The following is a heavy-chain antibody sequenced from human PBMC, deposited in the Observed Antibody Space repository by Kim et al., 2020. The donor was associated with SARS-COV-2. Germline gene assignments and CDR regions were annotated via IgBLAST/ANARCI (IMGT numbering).Heavy chain of an antibody. CDR1: GGSISSYY. CDR3: SRRSLGYYDSSGPQAAFDI. D-gene: IGHD3-22*01. Sequence: SETLSLTCTVSGGSISSYYWSWIRQPPGKGLEWIWYIYYSGSTNYNPSLKSRVTISVDTSKNQFSLKLSSVTAADTAVYYCSRRSLGYYDSSGPQAAFDIWGQWTMVTVSS. CDR2: IYYSGST. V-gene: IGHV4-59*01. J-gene: IGHJ3*02.